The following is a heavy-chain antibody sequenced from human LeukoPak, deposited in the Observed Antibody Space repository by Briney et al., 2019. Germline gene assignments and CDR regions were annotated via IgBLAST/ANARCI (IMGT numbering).Heavy chain of an antibody. CDR3: ATTPGAYYYYHMDV. J-gene: IGHJ6*02. CDR1: GFTFSTYV. Sequence: GGSLRLSCAASGFTFSTYVMTWVRQAPGKGLEWVSAILGSGGGTYYTDSVKGRFTISRDNSMNTLYLQMNSLRAEDTAVYYCATTPGAYYYYHMDVWGQGTTVTVSS. CDR2: ILGSGGGT. D-gene: IGHD3-10*01. V-gene: IGHV3-23*01.